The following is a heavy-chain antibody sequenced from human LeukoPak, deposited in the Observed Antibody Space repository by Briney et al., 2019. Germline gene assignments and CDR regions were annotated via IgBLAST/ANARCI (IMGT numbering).Heavy chain of an antibody. CDR3: AKESQQLVDY. D-gene: IGHD6-13*01. J-gene: IGHJ4*02. CDR2: IRYDGSNK. Sequence: GGSLTLSCAASGFTFSSYGMQWVRQAPGKGLEWVAFIRYDGSNKYYADSVKGRFTISRDNSKNTLYLQMNSLRAEDTAVFYCAKESQQLVDYCGQGILVTVSS. CDR1: GFTFSSYG. V-gene: IGHV3-30*02.